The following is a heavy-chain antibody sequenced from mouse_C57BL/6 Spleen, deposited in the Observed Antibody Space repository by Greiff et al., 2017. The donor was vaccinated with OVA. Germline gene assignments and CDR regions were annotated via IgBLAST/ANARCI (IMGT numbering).Heavy chain of an antibody. V-gene: IGHV1-81*01. CDR1: GYTFTSYG. CDR3: AREEDYAMDD. J-gene: IGHJ4*01. CDR2: IYPRSGNT. Sequence: VKLQESGAELARPGASVKLSCKASGYTFTSYGISWVKQRTGQGLEWIGEIYPRSGNTYYNEKFKGKATLTADKSSSTAYMELRSLTSEDSAVYFCAREEDYAMDDWGQGTSVTVSS.